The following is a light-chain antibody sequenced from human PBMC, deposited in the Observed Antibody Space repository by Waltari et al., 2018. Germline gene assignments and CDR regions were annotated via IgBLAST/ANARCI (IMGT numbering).Light chain of an antibody. Sequence: EIVLAQSPATLSLSPGERATLSCRTSQSVSSYLAWFQQKPGQAPRLLIYDASNRATGIPARFSGSGSGTDFTLTISSLGPEDSAVYYCQQRSSWPLLTFGGGTKVEIK. CDR2: DAS. CDR1: QSVSSY. CDR3: QQRSSWPLLT. J-gene: IGKJ4*01. V-gene: IGKV3-11*01.